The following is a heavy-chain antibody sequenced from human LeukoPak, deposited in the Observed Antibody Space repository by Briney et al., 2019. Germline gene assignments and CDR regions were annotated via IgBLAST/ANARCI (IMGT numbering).Heavy chain of an antibody. J-gene: IGHJ4*02. CDR3: ERDRKDGGVCSFAY. CDR1: GFTFTKYT. CDR2: VSGSSSYI. Sequence: GGSLRLSCAASGFTFTKYTMNWVRQAPGKGLEWVSSVSGSSSYIYYADSVKGRFTISRDNAKNSLYLQMNSLRAEDTAVYYCERDRKDGGVCSFAYWGQEPLVTVSS. D-gene: IGHD2-21*01. V-gene: IGHV3-21*01.